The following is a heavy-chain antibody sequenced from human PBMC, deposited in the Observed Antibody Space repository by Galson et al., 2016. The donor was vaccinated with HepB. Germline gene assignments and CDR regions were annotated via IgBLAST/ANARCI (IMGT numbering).Heavy chain of an antibody. CDR3: AHSGPATRPGSGSFFDG. CDR2: IYWDDDK. D-gene: IGHD1-26*01. V-gene: IGHV2-5*02. CDR1: GFTPNTRGVG. Sequence: PALVKPTQTLTLTCSLSGFTPNTRGVGVGWIRQPPGKALEWLGIIYWDDDKRYKPSLKDRLTITKDTSKSQVVLTLTNVDRVDTATYFCAHSGPATRPGSGSFFDGWGQGTLITVSS. J-gene: IGHJ4*02.